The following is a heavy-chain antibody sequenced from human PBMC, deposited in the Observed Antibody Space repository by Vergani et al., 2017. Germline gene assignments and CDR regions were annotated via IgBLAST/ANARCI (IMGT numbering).Heavy chain of an antibody. CDR2: INNDGHT. CDR3: AVRPLVNLVGGEIVTKMTFDY. CDR1: GESFSSFY. D-gene: IGHD3-10*01. J-gene: IGHJ4*02. Sequence: QVQLQQWGAGVVKPSGTLSLTCAVYGESFSSFYWSWIRQPPGKGLEWIGEINNDGHTNYNPSLVSLVTVSRDTAKNQFSLNLMSVTAADTAMYYCAVRPLVNLVGGEIVTKMTFDYWSQGSLVTVSS. V-gene: IGHV4-34*02.